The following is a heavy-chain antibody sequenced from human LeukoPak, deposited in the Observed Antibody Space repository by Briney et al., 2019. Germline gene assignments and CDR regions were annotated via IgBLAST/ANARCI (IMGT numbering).Heavy chain of an antibody. V-gene: IGHV4-30-2*01. CDR3: ASLGAGAMASYYFDY. CDR2: IYHSGST. D-gene: IGHD5-24*01. CDR1: GGSISSGGYS. J-gene: IGHJ4*02. Sequence: PSETLSLTCAVSGGSISSGGYSWSWIRQPPGKGLEWIGYIYHSGSTYYNPSLKSRVTISVDRSKNQFSLKLSSVTAADTAVYYCASLGAGAMASYYFDYWGQGTLVTVSS.